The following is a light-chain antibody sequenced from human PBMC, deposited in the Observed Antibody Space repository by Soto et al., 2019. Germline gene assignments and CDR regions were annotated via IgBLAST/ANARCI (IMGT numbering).Light chain of an antibody. CDR1: QSVSSTY. Sequence: EIVLMQSPGTLSLSPEERATLSCRASQSVSSTYVAWYQQKPGQAPRLLIYGASSRATGIPDRFRGSGSGTDFTITISRLEPEDFAVYYCQQYSISPWTFGQGTKVEIQ. J-gene: IGKJ1*01. V-gene: IGKV3-20*01. CDR2: GAS. CDR3: QQYSISPWT.